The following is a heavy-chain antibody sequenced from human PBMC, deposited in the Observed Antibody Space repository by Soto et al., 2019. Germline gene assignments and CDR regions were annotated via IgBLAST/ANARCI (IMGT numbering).Heavy chain of an antibody. CDR1: GASIGTSNW. J-gene: IGHJ4*02. Sequence: TETLSLTCAVSGASIGTSNWWSWVRQSPGKGLEWIGEIHDSGSTEYNPSLKSRVTISVDTSKNQFSLKLSSVTAADTAVYYCARSDGRYWGQGTLVTVSS. CDR2: IHDSGST. V-gene: IGHV4-4*02. CDR3: ARSDGRY.